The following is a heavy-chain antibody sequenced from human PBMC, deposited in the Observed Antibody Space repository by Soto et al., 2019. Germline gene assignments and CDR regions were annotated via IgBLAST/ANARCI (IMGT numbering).Heavy chain of an antibody. CDR3: ARDNYRGGCSFGGGGMDV. CDR1: GFTFSSYG. CDR2: IWYDGSNK. D-gene: IGHD5-18*01. V-gene: IGHV3-33*01. Sequence: GGSLRLSCAASGFTFSSYGMHWVRQAPGKGLEWVAVIWYDGSNKYYADSVKGRFTISRDNSKNTLYLQMNSLRAEDTAVYYCARDNYRGGCSFGGGGMDVWGQGTTVTVSS. J-gene: IGHJ6*02.